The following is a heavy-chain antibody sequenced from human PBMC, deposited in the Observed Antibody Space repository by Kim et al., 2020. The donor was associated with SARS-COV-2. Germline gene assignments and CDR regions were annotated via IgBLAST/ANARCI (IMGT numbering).Heavy chain of an antibody. CDR1: GFTFSSYS. V-gene: IGHV3-21*01. CDR2: ISSSSSYI. CDR3: ARDLGGSGWCDY. Sequence: GGSLRLSCAASGFTFSSYSMNWVRRAPGKGLEWVSSISSSSSYIYYADSVKGRFTISRDNAKNSLYLQMNSLRAEDTAVYYCARDLGGSGWCDYWGQGTLVTVSS. D-gene: IGHD6-19*01. J-gene: IGHJ4*02.